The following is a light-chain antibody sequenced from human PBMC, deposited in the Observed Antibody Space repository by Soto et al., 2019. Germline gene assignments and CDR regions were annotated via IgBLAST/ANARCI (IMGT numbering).Light chain of an antibody. CDR2: LNSDGSH. CDR1: SGHSNYA. Sequence: QLVLTQSPSASASLGASVKLTCTLSSGHSNYAIAWHQQQSEKGPRYLMKLNSDGSHSKGDGIPDRFSGSSFGAERYLTISSLQSEDEADYYCQTWGSGIVVFGGGTKVTVL. CDR3: QTWGSGIVV. V-gene: IGLV4-69*01. J-gene: IGLJ2*01.